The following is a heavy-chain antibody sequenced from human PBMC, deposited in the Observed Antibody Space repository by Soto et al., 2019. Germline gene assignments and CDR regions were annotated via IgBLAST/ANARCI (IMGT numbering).Heavy chain of an antibody. CDR1: GYTFTRYG. D-gene: IGHD2-8*01. CDR3: AKNGQPPYYYYGLDV. CDR2: ISGYNGDT. Sequence: GHLVQSEAEVKKSGASVKVSCKASGYTFTRYGISWVRQAPGQGLEWMGWISGYNGDTNYAREFQGRVSMTIDTSTTTAYMELRSLTSDDTAVYYCAKNGQPPYYYYGLDVWGQGTKGTVSS. J-gene: IGHJ6*02. V-gene: IGHV1-18*01.